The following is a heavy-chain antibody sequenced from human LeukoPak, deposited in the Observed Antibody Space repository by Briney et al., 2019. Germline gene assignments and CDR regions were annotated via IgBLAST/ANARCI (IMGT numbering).Heavy chain of an antibody. Sequence: ASVKVSFKASGYSFTSYYMHWVRQAPGQGLEWMGLINPSGSSTTYAQRFQGRVTMTRDISTSTDYMELTSLTSDDTAVYYCAREGSTRDGYYFYYYMDVWGKGTTVAVSS. V-gene: IGHV1-46*01. J-gene: IGHJ6*03. D-gene: IGHD2-15*01. CDR1: GYSFTSYY. CDR3: AREGSTRDGYYFYYYMDV. CDR2: INPSGSST.